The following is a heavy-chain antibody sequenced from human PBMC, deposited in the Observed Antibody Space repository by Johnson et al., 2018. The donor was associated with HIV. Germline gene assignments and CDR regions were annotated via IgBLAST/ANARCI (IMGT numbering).Heavy chain of an antibody. V-gene: IGHV3-30*03. D-gene: IGHD2-15*01. J-gene: IGHJ3*02. CDR1: GFTFSSYW. CDR3: ARDDGGGGDAFDI. CDR2: ISYDGTNK. Sequence: QVQLVESGGGVVRPGGSLRLSCAASGFTFSSYWMSWVRHAPGKGLEWVAVISYDGTNKYFADSVKGRFNISRDNSKNTLYLQMNSLRAEDAAVYYCARDDGGGGDAFDIWGQGTMVTVSS.